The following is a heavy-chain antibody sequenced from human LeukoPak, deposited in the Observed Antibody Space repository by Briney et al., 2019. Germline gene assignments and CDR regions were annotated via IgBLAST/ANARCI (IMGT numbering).Heavy chain of an antibody. D-gene: IGHD3-22*01. V-gene: IGHV4-39*07. CDR3: ARDLINYYDSSGYYYAFDI. CDR1: GGSISSSDYY. CDR2: IYYSGST. Sequence: SETLSLTCTVSGGSISSSDYYWGWIRQPPGKGLEWIASIYYSGSTYYNPSLKSRVTISVDTSKNQFSLKLSSVTAADTAVYYCARDLINYYDSSGYYYAFDIWGQGTMVTVSS. J-gene: IGHJ3*02.